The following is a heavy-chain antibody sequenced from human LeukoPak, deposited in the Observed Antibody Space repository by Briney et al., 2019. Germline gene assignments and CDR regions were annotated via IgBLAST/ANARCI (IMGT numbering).Heavy chain of an antibody. V-gene: IGHV3-48*03. D-gene: IGHD5-18*01. J-gene: IGHJ4*02. Sequence: PGGSLRLSCAASGFTFSNYEMNWVRQAPGKGLEWVSYISSSGSTIYYADSVKGRFTISRDNAKNSLYLQMNSLRAEDTAVHYCARDDSYGLDYWGQGTRVTVSS. CDR3: ARDDSYGLDY. CDR2: ISSSGSTI. CDR1: GFTFSNYE.